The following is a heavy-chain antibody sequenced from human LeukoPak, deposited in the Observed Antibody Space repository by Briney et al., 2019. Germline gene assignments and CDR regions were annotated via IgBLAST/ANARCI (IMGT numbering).Heavy chain of an antibody. V-gene: IGHV3-74*01. CDR1: GFTFRSYW. CDR2: VSPDGSST. Sequence: GGSLRLSCAASGFTFRSYWMHWVRQAPGKGLVWVSRVSPDGSSTTHADSVQGRFTISRDNAKSTLYLQMNSLRAEDTAAYYCVRTLLGASDYWGQGTLVTVSS. D-gene: IGHD3-16*01. CDR3: VRTLLGASDY. J-gene: IGHJ4*02.